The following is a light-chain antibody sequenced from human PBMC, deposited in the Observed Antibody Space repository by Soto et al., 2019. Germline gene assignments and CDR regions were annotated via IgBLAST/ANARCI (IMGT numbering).Light chain of an antibody. Sequence: EIVLTQSPATLSLSPGERATLSCRASQSVSSYLAWYQQKPGQAPRLLIYDASNRATGIPARFSGSGSGTDFSLTISSLQSEDLAVYYCQQYNKWPTWTFGQGTKVDIK. J-gene: IGKJ1*01. CDR2: DAS. V-gene: IGKV3-11*01. CDR1: QSVSSY. CDR3: QQYNKWPTWT.